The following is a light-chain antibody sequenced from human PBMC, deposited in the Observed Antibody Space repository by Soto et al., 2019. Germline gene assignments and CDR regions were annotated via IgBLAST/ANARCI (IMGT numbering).Light chain of an antibody. CDR1: QSVKSY. J-gene: IGKJ5*01. CDR3: QQRDSWPIT. CDR2: DAS. V-gene: IGKV3-11*01. Sequence: EIVLTQSPATLSLSPGERATLSCRASQSVKSYLGWYQQKPGQAPRLLIYDASNRATGIPARFSGSGSGTDFTLTIISLEPEDFAGYYCQQRDSWPITFGQGTRLEIK.